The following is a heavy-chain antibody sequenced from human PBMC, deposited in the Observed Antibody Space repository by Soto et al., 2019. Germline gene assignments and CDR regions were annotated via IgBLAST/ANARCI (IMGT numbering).Heavy chain of an antibody. V-gene: IGHV1-3*01. CDR2: INAGNGNT. J-gene: IGHJ4*02. CDR1: GYTFTSYA. CDR3: ARDHIRHFGLDY. Sequence: ASVKVSCKASGYTFTSYAMHWVRQAPGQRLEWMGWINAGNGNTKYSQKFQGRVTITRDTSASTAYMELSSLRSEDTAVYYCARDHIRHFGLDYWGQGTLVTVSS. D-gene: IGHD3-3*01.